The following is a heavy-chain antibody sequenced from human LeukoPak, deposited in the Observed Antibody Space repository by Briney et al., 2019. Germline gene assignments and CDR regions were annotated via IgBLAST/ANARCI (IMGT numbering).Heavy chain of an antibody. J-gene: IGHJ5*02. D-gene: IGHD6-13*01. V-gene: IGHV4-59*08. CDR3: ARHVAAAGPKWFDP. CDR2: IYYSGST. CDR1: GGSISSYY. Sequence: SETLSLTCTVSGGSISSYYWSWIRQPPGKGLEWIGYIYYSGSTNYNPSLKSRVTITVDTSKNQFSLKLSSETAADTAVYYCARHVAAAGPKWFDPWGQGTLVTVSS.